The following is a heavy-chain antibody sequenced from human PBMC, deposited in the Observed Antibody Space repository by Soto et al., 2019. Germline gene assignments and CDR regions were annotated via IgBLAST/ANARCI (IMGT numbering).Heavy chain of an antibody. D-gene: IGHD2-15*01. CDR1: GFTFSSCA. CDR3: EKGHPGGSCYSGLDC. J-gene: IGHJ4*02. CDR2: ISGSGDTT. Sequence: GGSLRLSCAASGFTFSSCAITWVRQAPGKGLEWVLAISGSGDTTYYADSVKGRFTISRDTSKNTVYLQMNSLRADDTAVYYCEKGHPGGSCYSGLDCWGQGTLVTVSS. V-gene: IGHV3-23*01.